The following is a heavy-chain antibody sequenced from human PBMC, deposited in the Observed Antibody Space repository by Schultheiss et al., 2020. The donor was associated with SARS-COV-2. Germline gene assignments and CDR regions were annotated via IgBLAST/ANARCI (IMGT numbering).Heavy chain of an antibody. CDR1: GDSVSSNSAV. V-gene: IGHV6-1*01. D-gene: IGHD2-15*01. CDR3: ARLIFCSGGSCYSGADAFDI. J-gene: IGHJ3*02. Sequence: SQTLSLTCAISGDSVSSNSAVCNWIRQSPSRGLEWLGRTYYRSKWYNDYAVSVKSRITINPDTSKNQFSLQLNSVTPEDTAVYYCARLIFCSGGSCYSGADAFDIWGQGTMVTVSS. CDR2: TYYRSKWYN.